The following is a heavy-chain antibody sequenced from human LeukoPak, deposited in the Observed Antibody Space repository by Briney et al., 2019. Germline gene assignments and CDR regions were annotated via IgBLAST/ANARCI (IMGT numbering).Heavy chain of an antibody. V-gene: IGHV3-7*03. CDR1: GFTLSSYW. J-gene: IGHJ4*02. CDR3: ASELSDRYKGGFDY. CDR2: IKQDGSEK. Sequence: GGSLRLSCAASGFTLSSYWMSWVRPAPGEGREWVANIKQDGSEKYYLDSVKGRFTISRDNAKNSLYLQMNSLRAEDTAVYYCASELSDRYKGGFDYWGQGTLVTVSS. D-gene: IGHD3-16*01.